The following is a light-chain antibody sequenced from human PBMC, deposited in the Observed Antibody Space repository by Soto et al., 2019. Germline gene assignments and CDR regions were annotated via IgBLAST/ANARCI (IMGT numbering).Light chain of an antibody. J-gene: IGKJ1*01. Sequence: EIVLTQSPGTLSLSTGERATLSCRARQSVSSSYLAWYEQKPGQAPRLLIYGASSRATGIPDRFSGSGSGTDFTLTISRLEPEDFAVYYCQQYGSSPPWTFGQGTKVEIK. CDR1: QSVSSSY. V-gene: IGKV3-20*01. CDR3: QQYGSSPPWT. CDR2: GAS.